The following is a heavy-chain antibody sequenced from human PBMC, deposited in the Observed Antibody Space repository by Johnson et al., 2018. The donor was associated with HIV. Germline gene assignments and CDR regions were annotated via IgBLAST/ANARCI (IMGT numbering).Heavy chain of an antibody. V-gene: IGHV3-66*01. D-gene: IGHD4-23*01. CDR3: RVVTGSFDI. J-gene: IGHJ3*02. CDR2: IYSGCST. CDR1: GFTISSNY. Sequence: MLLVESGGGLVQPGGSLRLSCAASGFTISSNYMSWVRQAPGKGLEWVSVIYSGCSTYYAASVKGRFTISRDNSKNTLYLQMNSLRAEDTAVYYCRVVTGSFDIWGQGTMVTCSS.